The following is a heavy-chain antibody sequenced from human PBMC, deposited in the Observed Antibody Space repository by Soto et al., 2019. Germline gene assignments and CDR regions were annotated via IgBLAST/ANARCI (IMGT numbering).Heavy chain of an antibody. Sequence: ASVKVSCKASGYTFTSYYMHWVRQAPGQGLEWMGIINPSGGSTSYAQKFQGRVTMTRDTSTSTVYMELSSLRSEDTAVYYCARGATYYDILTGYYEYYYYGMDVWGQGTTVTVSS. CDR2: INPSGGST. CDR1: GYTFTSYY. D-gene: IGHD3-9*01. CDR3: ARGATYYDILTGYYEYYYYGMDV. V-gene: IGHV1-46*01. J-gene: IGHJ6*02.